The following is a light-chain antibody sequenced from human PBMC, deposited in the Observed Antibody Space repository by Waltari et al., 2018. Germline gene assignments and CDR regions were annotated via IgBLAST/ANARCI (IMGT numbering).Light chain of an antibody. CDR1: SRDVGRFSY. CDR2: DVN. Sequence: HSALTQPRPVSGSPGQPVTISCTASSRDVGRFSYDSWHQQHPGKAPKLMIYDVNKRPSGVPDRFSGSKSGNTASLTISGLQAEDEADYYCCSYAGSYTLVFGGGTKLTVL. CDR3: CSYAGSYTLV. J-gene: IGLJ3*02. V-gene: IGLV2-11*01.